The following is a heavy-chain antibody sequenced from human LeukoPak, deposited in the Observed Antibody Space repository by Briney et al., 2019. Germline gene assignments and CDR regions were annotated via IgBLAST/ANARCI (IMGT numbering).Heavy chain of an antibody. CDR2: IYYSGST. D-gene: IGHD3-22*01. J-gene: IGHJ4*02. V-gene: IGHV4-59*01. CDR3: ARGSYYYDSSGYSNFDY. CDR1: GGSISSYY. Sequence: SETLSLTCTVSGGSISSYYWSWIRQPPGEGLEWIGYIYYSGSTNYNPSLKSRVTISVDTSKNQFSLKLSSVTAADTAVYYCARGSYYYDSSGYSNFDYWGQGTLVTVSS.